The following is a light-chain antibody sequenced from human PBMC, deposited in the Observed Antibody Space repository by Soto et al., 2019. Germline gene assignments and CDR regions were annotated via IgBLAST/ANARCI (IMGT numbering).Light chain of an antibody. CDR3: SSYTSSSSLA. Sequence: QSALTQPASVSGSPGQSITISCTGTRNDVGGYKYVSWYQQHPGKAPKLVIYEVSYRPSGVSNRFSGSKSGNTASLTISGLQAEDEADYYCSSYTSSSSLAFGGGTKLTVL. V-gene: IGLV2-14*01. CDR1: RNDVGGYKY. J-gene: IGLJ3*02. CDR2: EVS.